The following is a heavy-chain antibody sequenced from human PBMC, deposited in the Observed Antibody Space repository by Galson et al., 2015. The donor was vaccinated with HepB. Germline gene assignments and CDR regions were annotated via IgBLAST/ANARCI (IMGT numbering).Heavy chain of an antibody. D-gene: IGHD3-3*01. CDR1: GFTFSSYA. CDR2: ISYDGSNK. J-gene: IGHJ4*02. CDR3: ARDYFWSGYYLDY. V-gene: IGHV3-30-3*01. Sequence: SLRLSCAASGFTFSSYAMHWVRQAPGKGLEWVAVISYDGSNKYYADSVKGRFTISRDNSKNTLYLQMNSLRAEDTAVYYCARDYFWSGYYLDYWGQGTLVTVSS.